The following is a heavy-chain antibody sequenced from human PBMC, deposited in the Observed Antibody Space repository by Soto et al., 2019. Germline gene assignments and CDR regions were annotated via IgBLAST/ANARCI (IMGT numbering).Heavy chain of an antibody. CDR2: IWYDGSNK. Sequence: ESGGGVVQPGRSLRLSCAASGFTFSSYGMHWVRQAPGKGLEWVAVIWYDGSNKYYADSVKGRFTISRDNSKNTLYLQMNSLRAEDTAVSYCAREDGGSSFDYWGQGTLVTVSS. CDR1: GFTFSSYG. D-gene: IGHD1-26*01. J-gene: IGHJ4*02. V-gene: IGHV3-33*01. CDR3: AREDGGSSFDY.